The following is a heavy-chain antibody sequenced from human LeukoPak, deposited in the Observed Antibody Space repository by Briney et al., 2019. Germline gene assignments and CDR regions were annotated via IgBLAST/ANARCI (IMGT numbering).Heavy chain of an antibody. CDR3: ARRTYYYDSSGPNWFDP. D-gene: IGHD3-22*01. Sequence: GESLKISCKGSGYSFTSYWIGWVRQMPGKGLEWMGIIYPGDSDTRYSPSFQGQVAISADKSISTAYLQWSSLKASDTAMYYCARRTYYYDSSGPNWFDPWGQGTLVTVSS. CDR1: GYSFTSYW. V-gene: IGHV5-51*01. CDR2: IYPGDSDT. J-gene: IGHJ5*02.